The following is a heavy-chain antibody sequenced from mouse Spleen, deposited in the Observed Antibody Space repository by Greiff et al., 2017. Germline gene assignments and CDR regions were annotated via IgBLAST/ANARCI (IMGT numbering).Heavy chain of an antibody. CDR1: GYAFSSSW. J-gene: IGHJ2*01. Sequence: QVQLQQSGPELVKPGASVKISCKASGYAFSSSWMNWVKQRPGKGLEWIGRIYPGDGETNYNGKFKGKATLTADKSSSTAYMQLSSLTSEDSAVYFCARRGYYDGSSAWFAYWGQGTTLPVSS. CDR2: IYPGDGET. D-gene: IGHD1-1*01. CDR3: ARRGYYDGSSAWFAY. V-gene: IGHV1-82*01.